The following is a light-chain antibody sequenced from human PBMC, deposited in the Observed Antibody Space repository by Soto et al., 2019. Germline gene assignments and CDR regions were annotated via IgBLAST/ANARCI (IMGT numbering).Light chain of an antibody. CDR3: QQLNSYRTT. V-gene: IGKV3-20*01. J-gene: IGKJ5*01. Sequence: EIVLTQSPGALSRSHRERATLSCIASQSVSNNYLAWYQQKPGQAPRLLIYGASSRATGIPDRFSGSGSGTEFTLTISSLQPEDFATYYCQQLNSYRTTFGQGTRLEI. CDR1: QSVSNNY. CDR2: GAS.